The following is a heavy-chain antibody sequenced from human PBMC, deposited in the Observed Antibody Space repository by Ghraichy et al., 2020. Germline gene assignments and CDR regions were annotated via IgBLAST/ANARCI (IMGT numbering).Heavy chain of an antibody. D-gene: IGHD2-21*01. V-gene: IGHV3-30*02. CDR2: ISFDGSNK. CDR3: ANFVGTDPTGRFDN. Sequence: GSLRLSCEGSGLTFSCCGMHWVRQAPGKGLEWVALISFDGSNKNYIESVKGRFSISRDNSKSTLYLQMNSLRVEDTAIYYCANFVGTDPTGRFDNWGQGTRVIVSS. CDR1: GLTFSCCG. J-gene: IGHJ4*02.